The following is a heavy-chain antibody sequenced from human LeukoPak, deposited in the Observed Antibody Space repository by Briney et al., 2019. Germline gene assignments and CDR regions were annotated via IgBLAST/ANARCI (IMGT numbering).Heavy chain of an antibody. CDR3: VRDDCGPGDN. D-gene: IGHD2-21*01. J-gene: IGHJ4*02. V-gene: IGHV3-7*01. Sequence: GGSLRLSCAASGFTFSRHWMSWVRQAAGKGLEWVANIKEDGSVKYYVDSVKGRFTISRDNANNLLYLQMNSLRGEDTAVYYCVRDDCGPGDNWGQGTLVTVSS. CDR2: IKEDGSVK. CDR1: GFTFSRHW.